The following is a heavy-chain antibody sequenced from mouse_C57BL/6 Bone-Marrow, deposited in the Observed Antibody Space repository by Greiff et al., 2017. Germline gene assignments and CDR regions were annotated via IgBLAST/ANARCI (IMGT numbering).Heavy chain of an antibody. D-gene: IGHD1-1*01. CDR3: ARVAYGGSPWFAY. CDR1: GYAFSSSW. V-gene: IGHV1-82*01. Sequence: QVQLKESGPELVKPGASVKISCKASGYAFSSSWMNWVKQRPGKGLEWIGRIYPGDGDTNYNGKFKGKATLTADKSSSTAYMQLSSLTSEDSAVYFCARVAYGGSPWFAYWGQGTLVTVSA. CDR2: IYPGDGDT. J-gene: IGHJ3*01.